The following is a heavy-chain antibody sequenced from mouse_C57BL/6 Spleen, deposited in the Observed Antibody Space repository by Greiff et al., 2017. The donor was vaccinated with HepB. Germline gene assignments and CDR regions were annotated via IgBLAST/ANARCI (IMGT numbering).Heavy chain of an antibody. Sequence: EVMLVESGEGLVKPGGSLKLSCAASGFTFSSYAMSWVRQTPEKRLEWVAYISSGGDYIYYADTVKGRFTISRDNARNTLYLQMSSLKSEDTAMYYCTREGSDGYYLGYWGQGTTLTVSS. CDR1: GFTFSSYA. D-gene: IGHD2-3*01. J-gene: IGHJ2*01. CDR2: ISSGGDYI. CDR3: TREGSDGYYLGY. V-gene: IGHV5-9-1*02.